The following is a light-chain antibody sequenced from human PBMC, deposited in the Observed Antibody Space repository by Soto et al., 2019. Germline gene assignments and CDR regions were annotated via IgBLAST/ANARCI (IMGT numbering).Light chain of an antibody. CDR1: SSNIGSNT. J-gene: IGLJ3*02. Sequence: QSVLSQPPSASGTPGQRVPISCSGSSSNIGSNTVNWYQHLPGTAPKLLIYSNNQRPSGVPDRFSGSESGTSASLAISGLQSEDEAGYYCAAWDDSLNGWVFGGGTKVTVL. CDR2: SNN. V-gene: IGLV1-44*01. CDR3: AAWDDSLNGWV.